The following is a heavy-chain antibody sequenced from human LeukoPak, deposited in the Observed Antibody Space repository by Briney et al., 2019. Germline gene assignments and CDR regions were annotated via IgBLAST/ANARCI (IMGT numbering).Heavy chain of an antibody. J-gene: IGHJ6*03. Sequence: GGSLRLSCAASGFTFSSYSMQWVRQTPGKGLEWVGIMSNSGENTFYGEAVKGRFTISRDNSQNTLYLQMDSLRPEDTAVYYCARGMKYSTGWYYMDVWGKGTTVTISS. V-gene: IGHV3-30*03. CDR3: ARGMKYSTGWYYMDV. CDR1: GFTFSSYS. CDR2: MSNSGENT. D-gene: IGHD6-19*01.